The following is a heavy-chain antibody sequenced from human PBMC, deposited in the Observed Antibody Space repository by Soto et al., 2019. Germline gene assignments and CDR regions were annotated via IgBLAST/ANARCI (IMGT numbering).Heavy chain of an antibody. CDR2: ISYDGSNK. D-gene: IGHD6-19*01. Sequence: GGSLRLSCAASGFTFSSSAMHWVRQAPGKGLEWVALISYDGSNKYFAGSVKGRFTISRDNSKNTLYLQMNSLRAEDTAVYYCAKDPQWLVTNTLDYWGQGTLVTVSS. V-gene: IGHV3-30*18. J-gene: IGHJ4*02. CDR1: GFTFSSSA. CDR3: AKDPQWLVTNTLDY.